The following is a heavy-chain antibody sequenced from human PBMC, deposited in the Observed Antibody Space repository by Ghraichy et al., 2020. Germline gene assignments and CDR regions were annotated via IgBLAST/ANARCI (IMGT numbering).Heavy chain of an antibody. J-gene: IGHJ4*02. CDR1: GFTFSSYW. Sequence: GGSLRLSCAASGFTFSSYWMSWVRQAPGKGLEWVANIKQDGSEKYYVDSVKGRFTISRDNAKNSLYLQMNSLRAEDTAVYYCARDPTIYSYGYIDYWGQGTLVTVSS. D-gene: IGHD5-18*01. V-gene: IGHV3-7*03. CDR2: IKQDGSEK. CDR3: ARDPTIYSYGYIDY.